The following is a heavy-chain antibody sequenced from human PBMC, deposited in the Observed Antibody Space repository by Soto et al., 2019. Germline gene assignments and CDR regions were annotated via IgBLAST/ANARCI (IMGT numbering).Heavy chain of an antibody. CDR2: IYYSGST. CDR3: ARDSASSYDY. CDR1: GGSISSYY. J-gene: IGHJ4*02. D-gene: IGHD6-6*01. V-gene: IGHV4-59*01. Sequence: SETLSLTCTVSGGSISSYYWSWIRQPPGKGLEWIGYIYYSGSTNYNPSIKSRVTISVDTSKNQFSLKLSSVTAADTAVYYCARDSASSYDYWGQGTLVTVSS.